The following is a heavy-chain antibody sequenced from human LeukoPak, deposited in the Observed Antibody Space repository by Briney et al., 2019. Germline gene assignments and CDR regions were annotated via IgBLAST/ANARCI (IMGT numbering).Heavy chain of an antibody. J-gene: IGHJ3*02. V-gene: IGHV1-18*01. CDR1: DYSFTNHP. Sequence: GASVKDSCKPSDYSFTNHPVRWVRQAPGQGLEWIACIRAYNGDTKYAQKVQGRVTFTTDASANTAYMEMRSLRSDDTAVYYCARDTRWLQLRTYEAFDIWGQGTMVTVS. CDR3: ARDTRWLQLRTYEAFDI. D-gene: IGHD5-24*01. CDR2: IRAYNGDT.